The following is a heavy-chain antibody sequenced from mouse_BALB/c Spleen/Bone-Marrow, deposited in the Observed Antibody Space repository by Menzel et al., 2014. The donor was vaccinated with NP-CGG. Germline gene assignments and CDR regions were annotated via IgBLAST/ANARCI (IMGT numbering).Heavy chain of an antibody. J-gene: IGHJ2*01. CDR3: TRGWDGYYFDY. CDR1: GYTFTDYW. CDR2: IDTSDTYT. V-gene: IGHV1-69*01. Sequence: VQLQQSGAELVMPGASVKMSCKASGYTFTDYWMHWVKQRPGQGLEWIGAIDTSDTYTNYNQKFKGKATLTVDESSSTAYMQLSSLTSEASAVYFCTRGWDGYYFDYLGQGTTLTVSS. D-gene: IGHD4-1*01.